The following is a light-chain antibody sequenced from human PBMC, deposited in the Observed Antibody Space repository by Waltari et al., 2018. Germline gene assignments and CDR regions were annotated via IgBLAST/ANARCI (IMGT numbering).Light chain of an antibody. Sequence: QSALTQPASVSGSPGQSLTISCPGTSSDVGKYNLVSWYQQHPGQAPKLMIYEGSQRPSGVSDRFSGSKSGNTASLTISGLQAEDEADYYCFSYAGRATGVFGGGTKLTVL. J-gene: IGLJ2*01. CDR2: EGS. CDR3: FSYAGRATGV. V-gene: IGLV2-23*01. CDR1: SSDVGKYNL.